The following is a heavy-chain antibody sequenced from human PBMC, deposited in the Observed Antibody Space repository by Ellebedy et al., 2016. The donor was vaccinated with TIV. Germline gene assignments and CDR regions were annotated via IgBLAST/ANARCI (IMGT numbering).Heavy chain of an antibody. J-gene: IGHJ4*02. CDR2: IYPGDSDT. V-gene: IGHV5-51*01. Sequence: GESLKISCKGSGYSFTYNWIGWVRQMPGKGLEWMGIIYPGDSDTRYSPSFQGQVTISADKSISTTYLQWSSLKASDTAMYYCARHPDSLLDYWGPGILVTVSS. CDR1: GYSFTYNW. CDR3: ARHPDSLLDY. D-gene: IGHD2-15*01.